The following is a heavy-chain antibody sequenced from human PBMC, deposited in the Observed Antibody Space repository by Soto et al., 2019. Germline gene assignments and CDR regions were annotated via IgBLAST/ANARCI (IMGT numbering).Heavy chain of an antibody. CDR2: ISGTGEKT. D-gene: IGHD2-15*01. Sequence: EVQLLESGGGLVQPGGSLRLSCAASGFTFTNYAMHWVRQTPGKGLEWVSTISGTGEKTFYADAVKGRFTISRDNSKSTRFVQMNSLEAEDTAVYYCAKGGTAYCSGGTCYHPFDYWGQGTLVTVSS. CDR3: AKGGTAYCSGGTCYHPFDY. CDR1: GFTFTNYA. J-gene: IGHJ4*02. V-gene: IGHV3-23*01.